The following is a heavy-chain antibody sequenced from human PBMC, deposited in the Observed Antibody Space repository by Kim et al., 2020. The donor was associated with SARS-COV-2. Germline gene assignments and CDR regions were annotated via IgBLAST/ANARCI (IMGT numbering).Heavy chain of an antibody. CDR1: GGSISSYY. J-gene: IGHJ6*02. Sequence: SETLSLTCTVSGGSISSYYWSWIRQPPGKGLEWIGYIYYSGSTNYNPSLKRRVTISVDTSKNQFSLKLSSVTAADTAVYYCAGERGIRPGIAPRMDAWGQGETVTVSS. D-gene: IGHD6-13*01. CDR2: IYYSGST. V-gene: IGHV4-59*01. CDR3: AGERGIRPGIAPRMDA.